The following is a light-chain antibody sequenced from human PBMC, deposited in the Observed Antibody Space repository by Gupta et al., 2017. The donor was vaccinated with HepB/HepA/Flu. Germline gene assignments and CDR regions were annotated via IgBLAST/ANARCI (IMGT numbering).Light chain of an antibody. Sequence: AIQMTQSPSSLSASVGDRVTITCRASQGIRNDLGWYQQKPGKAPKLLIYAASSLQSGVPSRISGSGSGTDFTLTIRSLQPEDLATYYCLQDYNYPRSFGQGTKLEIK. CDR1: QGIRND. V-gene: IGKV1-6*01. CDR2: AAS. J-gene: IGKJ2*03. CDR3: LQDYNYPRS.